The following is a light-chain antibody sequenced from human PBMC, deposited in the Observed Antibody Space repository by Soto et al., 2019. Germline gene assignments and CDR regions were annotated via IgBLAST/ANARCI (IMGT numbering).Light chain of an antibody. J-gene: IGKJ3*01. Sequence: IQTTQSPSSLSASVGHRVTTPCSGSQSISSYLNWYQQKPGKAPKLLIYAASSLQGGVPSRFSGSGSGTDFTLTIGSLQTEDFATYYCKQSYSTRWTFGTWTKVDIK. CDR3: KQSYSTRWT. CDR1: QSISSY. V-gene: IGKV1-39*01. CDR2: AAS.